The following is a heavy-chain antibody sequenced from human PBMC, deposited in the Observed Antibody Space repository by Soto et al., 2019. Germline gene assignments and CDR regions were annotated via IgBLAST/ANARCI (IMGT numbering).Heavy chain of an antibody. J-gene: IGHJ3*02. CDR1: GGSFSGYY. D-gene: IGHD3-3*01. CDR3: ARKLGADVLRFLEWLGNAFDI. CDR2: INHSGST. Sequence: SETLSLTCAVYGGSFSGYYWSWIRQPPGKGLEWIGEINHSGSTNYNPSLKSRVTISVDTSKNQFSLKLSSVTAADTAVYYCARKLGADVLRFLEWLGNAFDIWGKGTMVTVSS. V-gene: IGHV4-34*01.